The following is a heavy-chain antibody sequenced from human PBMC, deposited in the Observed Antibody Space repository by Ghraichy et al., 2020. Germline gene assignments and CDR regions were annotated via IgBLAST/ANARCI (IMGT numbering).Heavy chain of an antibody. CDR2: IYSGGST. D-gene: IGHD2-21*02. J-gene: IGHJ4*02. CDR3: AREIISYCGGDCSGGPNYFDD. Sequence: GGSLRLSCAASGFTVSSNYMSWVRQAPGKGLEWVSVIYSGGSTYYADSVKGRFTISRDNSKNTLYLQMNSLRAEDTAVYYCAREIISYCGGDCSGGPNYFDDGGQGTLVTVSS. V-gene: IGHV3-53*01. CDR1: GFTVSSNY.